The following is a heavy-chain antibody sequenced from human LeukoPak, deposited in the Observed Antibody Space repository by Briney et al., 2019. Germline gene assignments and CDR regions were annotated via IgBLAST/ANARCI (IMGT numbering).Heavy chain of an antibody. CDR1: GFTFSSYG. CDR2: ISYDGSNK. D-gene: IGHD6-13*01. J-gene: IGHJ4*02. Sequence: GGSLRLSCAASGFTFSSYGMHWVRQAPGKGLEWVAVISYDGSNKYYADSVKGRFTISRDNSKNTLYLQMNSLRAEDTAVYYCARDGLGIATHFDYWGQGTLVTVSS. V-gene: IGHV3-30*03. CDR3: ARDGLGIATHFDY.